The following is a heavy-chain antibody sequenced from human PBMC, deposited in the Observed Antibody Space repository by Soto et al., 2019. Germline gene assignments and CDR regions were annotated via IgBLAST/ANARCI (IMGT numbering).Heavy chain of an antibody. D-gene: IGHD6-6*01. CDR2: IWYDGSNK. V-gene: IGHV3-33*01. Sequence: QVQLVESGGGVVQPGRSLRLSCAASGFTFSSYGMHWVRQAPGKGLEWVAVIWYDGSNKYYADSVKGRFIISRDNSKNPRYMQMNSLRAEDTAVYDCARASPGYGMDVWGQGTTVTVSS. J-gene: IGHJ6*02. CDR1: GFTFSSYG. CDR3: ARASPGYGMDV.